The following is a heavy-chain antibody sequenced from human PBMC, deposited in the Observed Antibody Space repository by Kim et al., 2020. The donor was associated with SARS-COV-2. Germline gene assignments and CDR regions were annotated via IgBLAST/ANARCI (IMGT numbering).Heavy chain of an antibody. CDR2: MNPNSGNT. J-gene: IGHJ6*02. CDR3: ALFRYQLLSGTPWYYYYGMDV. CDR1: GYTFTSYD. Sequence: ASVKVSCKASGYTFTSYDINWVRQATGQGLEWMGWMNPNSGNTGYAQKFQGRVTMTRNTSISTAYMELSSLRSEDTAVYYCALFRYQLLSGTPWYYYYGMDVWGQGTTVTVSS. D-gene: IGHD2-2*01. V-gene: IGHV1-8*01.